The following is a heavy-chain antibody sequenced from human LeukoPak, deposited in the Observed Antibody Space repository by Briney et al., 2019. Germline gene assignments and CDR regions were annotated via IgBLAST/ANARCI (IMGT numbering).Heavy chain of an antibody. J-gene: IGHJ4*02. V-gene: IGHV4-4*02. CDR2: IYYSGSGST. Sequence: SETLSLTCAVSGGSISSSNWWSWVRQPPGKGLEWIGYIYYSGSGSTNNNPSLKSRVTISVDTSKNQFSLNLSSVTAADTAVYYCARHAVYAGSGWSFDYWGQGTLITVSS. CDR1: GGSISSSNW. D-gene: IGHD6-19*01. CDR3: ARHAVYAGSGWSFDY.